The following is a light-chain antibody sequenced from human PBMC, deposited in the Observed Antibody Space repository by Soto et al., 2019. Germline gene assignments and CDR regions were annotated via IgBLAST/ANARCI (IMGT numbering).Light chain of an antibody. Sequence: TDMTESISCLSISGSDRVTITCRASQGIRNDLGWYQQKQGKAHKLLIYAASSLQSGVPSRFSGTGSGTDGTITISSLQPEDGETYDGLQDYNYPLTFGGGTKVDIK. CDR1: QGIRND. CDR3: LQDYNYPLT. V-gene: IGKV1-6*01. CDR2: AAS. J-gene: IGKJ4*01.